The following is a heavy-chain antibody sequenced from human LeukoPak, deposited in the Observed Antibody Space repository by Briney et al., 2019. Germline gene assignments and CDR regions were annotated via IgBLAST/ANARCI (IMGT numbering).Heavy chain of an antibody. D-gene: IGHD6-13*01. CDR2: VKQDGTEK. J-gene: IGHJ4*02. Sequence: GGSLKLSCEASGFTFRDYWMTWVRQAPGKGLEWVANVKQDGTEKFYVDSVKGRFTIARDNGKNSLYLQMNSLRVEDTAIYYCARAGGTSWADYWGQGTLVTVSS. V-gene: IGHV3-7*01. CDR1: GFTFRDYW. CDR3: ARAGGTSWADY.